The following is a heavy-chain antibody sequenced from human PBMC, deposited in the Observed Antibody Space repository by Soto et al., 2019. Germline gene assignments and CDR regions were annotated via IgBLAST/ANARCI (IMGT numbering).Heavy chain of an antibody. J-gene: IGHJ6*02. V-gene: IGHV1-18*01. CDR3: AREGQAPYYYYGMDV. CDR1: GYTFTNYG. Sequence: QVQVVQSGDEVKKPGASVKVSCKASGYTFTNYGFSWVRQAPGQGLEWMGWISGYNGNTKYAEKFQGRVTMTTDTSTSTAHMELRSLRSDDTAVYYCAREGQAPYYYYGMDVWGXGT. CDR2: ISGYNGNT.